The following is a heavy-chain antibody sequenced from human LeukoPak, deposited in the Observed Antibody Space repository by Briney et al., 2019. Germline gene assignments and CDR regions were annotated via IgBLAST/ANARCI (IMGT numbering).Heavy chain of an antibody. J-gene: IGHJ4*02. D-gene: IGHD6-19*01. CDR2: ISYDGSNK. CDR3: ARDLYSSGWSFDY. CDR1: GFTFSSYA. Sequence: GGSLRLSCAASGFTFSSYAMHWVRQAPGKGLEWVAVISYDGSNKYYADSVKGRFTISRDNSKNTLYLQMNSLRAEDTAMYYCARDLYSSGWSFDYWGQGTLVTVSS. V-gene: IGHV3-30-3*01.